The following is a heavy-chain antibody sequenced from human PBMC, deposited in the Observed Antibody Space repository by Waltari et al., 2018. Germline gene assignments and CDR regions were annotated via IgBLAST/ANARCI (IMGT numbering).Heavy chain of an antibody. CDR1: GLPFSTYA. J-gene: IGHJ4*02. Sequence: EVQLLESGGGLVQPGGSLRLSCASSGLPFSTYAMSWVRQAPGGGLEWVVGMSGRGGNTYYADSVKGRFTISRDNSRNTLFLQMNRLRAEDTAVYYCAKGRWYFDFWGRGTLVTVPS. CDR3: AKGRWYFDF. V-gene: IGHV3-23*01. CDR2: MSGRGGNT.